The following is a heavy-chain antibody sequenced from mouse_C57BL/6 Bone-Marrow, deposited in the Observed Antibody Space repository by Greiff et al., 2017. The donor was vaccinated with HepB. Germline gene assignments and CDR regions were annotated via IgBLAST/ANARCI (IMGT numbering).Heavy chain of an antibody. V-gene: IGHV5-17*01. J-gene: IGHJ4*01. CDR3: ARPAGGDY. CDR2: ISSGSSTI. Sequence: DVMLVESGGGLVKPGGSLKLSCAASGFTFSDYGMHWVRQAPEKGLEWVAYISSGSSTIYYAETVTGRFTISRDNAKNTLFLQMTSLRSEDTAMYYCARPAGGDYWGQGTSVTVSS. CDR1: GFTFSDYG.